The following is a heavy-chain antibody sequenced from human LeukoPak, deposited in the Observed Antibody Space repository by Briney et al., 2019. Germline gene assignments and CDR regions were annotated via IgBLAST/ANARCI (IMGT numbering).Heavy chain of an antibody. D-gene: IGHD2-21*02. J-gene: IGHJ3*02. CDR1: GFTFSSYG. Sequence: PGGPLRLSCAASGFTFSSYGMHWVRQAPGKGLEWVAVISYDGSNKYYADSVKGRFTISRDDSKNTLYLQMNSLRAEDTAVYYCAKSIVVVTAIDAFDIWGQGTMVTVFS. CDR2: ISYDGSNK. CDR3: AKSIVVVTAIDAFDI. V-gene: IGHV3-30*18.